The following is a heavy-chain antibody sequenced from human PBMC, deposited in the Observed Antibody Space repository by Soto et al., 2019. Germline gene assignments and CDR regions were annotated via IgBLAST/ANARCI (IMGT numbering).Heavy chain of an antibody. CDR3: AKDRPRRTSGYFFDY. CDR1: GCNVISTNY. V-gene: IGHV3-53*01. D-gene: IGHD1-1*01. J-gene: IGHJ4*02. Sequence: GVSLRLSWVVSGCNVISTNYMSWVRKAPGKGLEWVSVIYSGGTTFYADSVKGRFTISRDNSKNTLYLQMNSLRAEDTALYYYAKDRPRRTSGYFFDYWGQGTPVTVSS. CDR2: IYSGGTT.